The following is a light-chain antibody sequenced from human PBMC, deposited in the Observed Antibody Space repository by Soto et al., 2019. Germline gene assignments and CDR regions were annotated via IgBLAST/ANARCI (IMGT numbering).Light chain of an antibody. CDR2: EVS. CDR3: GSYTSSSTLV. V-gene: IGLV2-14*01. Sequence: QSVLTQPASVSGSPGQSITISCTGTSSDVGGYNYVSWYQQYPGKAPKLMIYEVSNRPSGVSNRFSGSKSGNTASLTISGLQAEDEADYYCGSYTSSSTLVFGGGTKLTVL. CDR1: SSDVGGYNY. J-gene: IGLJ2*01.